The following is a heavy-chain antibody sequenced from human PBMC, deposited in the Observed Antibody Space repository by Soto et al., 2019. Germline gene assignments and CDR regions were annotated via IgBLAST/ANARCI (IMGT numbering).Heavy chain of an antibody. CDR1: GYTFTSYY. Sequence: ASVKISCKASGYTFTSYYMHWVRQAPGQGLEWMGIINPSGGSTSYAQKFQGRVTMTRDTSTSTVYMELSSLRSEDTAVYYSARPNTTDTYYYGMDVWGQVTKGTFS. J-gene: IGHJ6*02. CDR2: INPSGGST. D-gene: IGHD4-17*01. CDR3: ARPNTTDTYYYGMDV. V-gene: IGHV1-46*01.